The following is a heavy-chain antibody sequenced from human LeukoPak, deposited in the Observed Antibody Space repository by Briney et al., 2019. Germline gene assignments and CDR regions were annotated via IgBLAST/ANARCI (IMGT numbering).Heavy chain of an antibody. CDR1: GFTFSSYG. CDR2: ISGSGGST. CDR3: AKDSAFYYIDV. J-gene: IGHJ6*03. Sequence: GGSLRLSCAASGFTFSSYGMSWVRQAPGKGLEWVSVISGSGGSTYYADSVKGRFTISRDNSKNTLYLQMNSLKGDDTAVYYCAKDSAFYYIDVWGKGTTVIISS. D-gene: IGHD3-10*01. V-gene: IGHV3-23*01.